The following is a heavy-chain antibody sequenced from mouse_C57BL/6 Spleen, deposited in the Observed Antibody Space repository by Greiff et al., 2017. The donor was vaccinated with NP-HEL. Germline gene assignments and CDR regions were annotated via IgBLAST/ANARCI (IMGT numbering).Heavy chain of an antibody. V-gene: IGHV1-82*01. Sequence: QVQLQQSGPELVKPGASVKISCKASGYAFSSSWMNWVKQRPGKGLEWIGRIYPGDGDTNYNGKFKGKATLTADKSSSTAYMQLSSLTSEDSAVYFCARERYYYGSRFDYWGQGTTLTVSS. D-gene: IGHD1-1*01. CDR3: ARERYYYGSRFDY. J-gene: IGHJ2*01. CDR2: IYPGDGDT. CDR1: GYAFSSSW.